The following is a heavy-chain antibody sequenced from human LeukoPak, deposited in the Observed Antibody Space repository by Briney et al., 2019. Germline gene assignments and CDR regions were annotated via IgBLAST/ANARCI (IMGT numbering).Heavy chain of an antibody. CDR2: INGGGSTT. D-gene: IGHD6-19*01. Sequence: PGGSLRLSCAASGFAFSSFAMGWVRQSPGKGLEWLSTINGGGSTTFYADSVKGRFTISRDNSKNTLYLHMDGLRPDDSAIYYCTKELHVAVAVADYYYFYMDVWGRGTAVSVSS. J-gene: IGHJ6*03. V-gene: IGHV3-23*01. CDR1: GFAFSSFA. CDR3: TKELHVAVAVADYYYFYMDV.